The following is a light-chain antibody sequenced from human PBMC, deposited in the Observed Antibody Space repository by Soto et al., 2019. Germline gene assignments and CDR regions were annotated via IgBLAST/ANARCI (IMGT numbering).Light chain of an antibody. CDR1: QSVSSSY. V-gene: IGKV3-20*01. CDR3: QQYGRSPLT. Sequence: EIVLTQSPGALSLSPGEGATLSCRASQSVSSSYLAWYQQRPGQAPRLLIYGASSRATGIPDRFSGSGSGTDCTLTISRLEPEDFAVYYCQQYGRSPLTFGPGTKVDIE. CDR2: GAS. J-gene: IGKJ3*01.